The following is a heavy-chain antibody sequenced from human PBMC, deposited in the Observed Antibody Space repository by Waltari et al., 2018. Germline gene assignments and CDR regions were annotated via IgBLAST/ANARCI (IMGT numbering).Heavy chain of an antibody. CDR2: ISAYTGNT. J-gene: IGHJ4*02. CDR1: GYTFTSYG. D-gene: IGHD3-22*01. CDR3: ARANYYDSSGYYWFDY. V-gene: IGHV1-18*01. Sequence: QVQLVQSGAEVKKPGASVKVSCKASGYTFTSYGISWVRQATGQGLEWMGWISAYTGNTNYAQKLQGRVTMTTDTSTSTAYMELRSLRSDDTAVYYCARANYYDSSGYYWFDYWGQGTLVTVSS.